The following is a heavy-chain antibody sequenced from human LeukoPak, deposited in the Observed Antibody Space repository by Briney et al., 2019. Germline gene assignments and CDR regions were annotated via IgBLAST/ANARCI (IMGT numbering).Heavy chain of an antibody. D-gene: IGHD3-3*01. J-gene: IGHJ4*02. Sequence: GGSLRLSCAASGFTFSDYYMSWIRQAPGKGLEWVSSISSSSSYIYYADSVKGRFTISRDNAKNSLYLQMNSLRAEDTAVYYCARGSGRTHFDYWGQGTLVTVSS. CDR1: GFTFSDYY. CDR3: ARGSGRTHFDY. V-gene: IGHV3-11*06. CDR2: ISSSSSYI.